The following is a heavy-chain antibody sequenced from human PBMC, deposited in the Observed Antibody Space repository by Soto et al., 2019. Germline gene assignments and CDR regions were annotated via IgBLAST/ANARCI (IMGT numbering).Heavy chain of an antibody. CDR2: ISAYNGNT. D-gene: IGHD3-22*01. V-gene: IGHV1-18*01. CDR3: ATTHRPLTYYYDSSGYYGEYFQH. J-gene: IGHJ1*01. Sequence: QVQLVQSGAEVKKPGASVKVACKASGYTFTSYGISWVRQAPGQGLEWIGWISAYNGNTNYAQKLQGRVTMTTDTSTSTAYMELMSLRSDDTAVYYCATTHRPLTYYYDSSGYYGEYFQHWGQGTLVTVSS. CDR1: GYTFTSYG.